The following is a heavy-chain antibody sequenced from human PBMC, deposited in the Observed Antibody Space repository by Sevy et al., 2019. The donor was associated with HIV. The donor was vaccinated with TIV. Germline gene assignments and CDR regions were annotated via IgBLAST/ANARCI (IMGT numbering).Heavy chain of an antibody. CDR3: AREQVLRYFDWGFDP. CDR2: LSFGCGEI. J-gene: IGHJ5*02. Sequence: GGSLRLSCAASGFTFSKYSMSWVRQPPGKGLEWVSTLSFGCGEINHAHSVKGRFTISRDNSKNSLYLQMNSLRAEDTAVYYCAREQVLRYFDWGFDPWGQGTLVTVSS. V-gene: IGHV3-23*01. CDR1: GFTFSKYS. D-gene: IGHD3-9*01.